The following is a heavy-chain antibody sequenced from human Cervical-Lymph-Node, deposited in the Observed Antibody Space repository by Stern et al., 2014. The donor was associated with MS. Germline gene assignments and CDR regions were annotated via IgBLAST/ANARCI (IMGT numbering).Heavy chain of an antibody. CDR3: AKASGDYGSDAFDI. J-gene: IGHJ3*02. CDR1: GGSISRGAW. Sequence: VQLVESGPGLVKPSGTLSLTCAVSGGSISRGAWWSWVRQPPGKGLEWIGEIYHSGSTNYNPSLKSRVTISIDKSKIQFSLKLTSVTAADTAVYYCAKASGDYGSDAFDIWGQGTMVTVSS. V-gene: IGHV4-4*02. D-gene: IGHD4-17*01. CDR2: IYHSGST.